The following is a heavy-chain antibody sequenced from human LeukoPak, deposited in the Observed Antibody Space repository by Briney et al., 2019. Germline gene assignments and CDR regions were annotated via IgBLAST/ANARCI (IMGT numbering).Heavy chain of an antibody. CDR2: INPNSGGT. J-gene: IGHJ3*02. D-gene: IGHD1-7*01. CDR3: ARRDWNYVDAFDI. V-gene: IGHV1-2*02. CDR1: GYTFTGYY. Sequence: GASVKVSCKASGYTFTGYYMHWVRQAPGQGLEWMGWINPNSGGTNYAQKFQGRVTMTRDTSISTAYMELSRLRSDDTAVYYCARRDWNYVDAFDIWGQGTMVTVSS.